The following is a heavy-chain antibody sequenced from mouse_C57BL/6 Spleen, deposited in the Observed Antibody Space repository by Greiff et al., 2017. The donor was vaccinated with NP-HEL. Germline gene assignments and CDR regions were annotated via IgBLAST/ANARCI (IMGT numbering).Heavy chain of an antibody. CDR3: ARGYYGLDV. J-gene: IGHJ1*03. Sequence: EVQLVESGPGLVKPSQSLSLTCSVTGYSITSGYYWNWIRQFPGNKLEWMGYISYDGSNNYNPSLKNRISITRDTSKNQFFLKLNSVTTEDTATYYCARGYYGLDVWGTGTTVTVSS. CDR1: GYSITSGYY. CDR2: ISYDGSN. V-gene: IGHV3-6*01. D-gene: IGHD1-2*01.